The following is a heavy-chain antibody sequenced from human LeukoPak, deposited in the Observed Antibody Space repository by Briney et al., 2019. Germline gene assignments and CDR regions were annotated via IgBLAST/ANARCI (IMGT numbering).Heavy chain of an antibody. CDR2: MNPNSGNT. V-gene: IGHV1-8*01. CDR1: GYTFTSYD. D-gene: IGHD6-19*01. CDR3: ARATIAGASRWYYYYYMDV. J-gene: IGHJ6*03. Sequence: ASVKVSCKASGYTFTSYDINWVRQATGQGLEWMGWMNPNSGNTGYAQKFQGRVTMTRNTSISTAYMELSSLRSEDTAVYYCARATIAGASRWYYYYYMDVWGKGTTVTISS.